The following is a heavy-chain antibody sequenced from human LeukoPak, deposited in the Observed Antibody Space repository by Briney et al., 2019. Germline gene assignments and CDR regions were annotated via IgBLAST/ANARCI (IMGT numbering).Heavy chain of an antibody. CDR2: ISYDGRNI. Sequence: GGSLRLSCAASGFTFNNYGMHWVRQAPGKGLEWVAVISYDGRNIHYPDSVKGRFTISRDISTDTLWLQMDSLRTEDTAVYYCARDQLAAAGGYYFDYWGQGTLVTVSS. CDR3: ARDQLAAAGGYYFDY. D-gene: IGHD6-13*01. CDR1: GFTFNNYG. V-gene: IGHV3-30*03. J-gene: IGHJ4*02.